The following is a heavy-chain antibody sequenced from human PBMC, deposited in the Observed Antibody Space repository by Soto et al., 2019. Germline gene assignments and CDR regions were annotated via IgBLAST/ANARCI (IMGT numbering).Heavy chain of an antibody. CDR2: INPSGGST. V-gene: IGHV1-46*04. CDR3: ASGSLYGSGSYPVDY. D-gene: IGHD3-10*01. CDR1: GYTFTSYY. Sequence: ASVKVSCKASGYTFTSYYMHWVRQAPGQGLEWMGIINPSGGSTNYAQKLQGRVTISADKSTSTAYMELSSLRSDDTAVYYCASGSLYGSGSYPVDYWGQGTLVTVSS. J-gene: IGHJ4*01.